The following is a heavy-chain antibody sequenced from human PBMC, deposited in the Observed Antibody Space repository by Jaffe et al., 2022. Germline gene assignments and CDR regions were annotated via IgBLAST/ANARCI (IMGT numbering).Heavy chain of an antibody. J-gene: IGHJ4*02. V-gene: IGHV1-69*05. CDR1: GGTFSSYA. D-gene: IGHD3-22*01. Sequence: QVQLVQSGAEVKKPGSSVKVSCKASGGTFSSYAISWVRQAPGQGLEWMGGIIPIFGTANYAQKFQGRVTITTDESTSTAYMELSSLRSEDTAVYYCAYAYYYDSSGYYPCSLFDYWGQGTLVTVSS. CDR3: AYAYYYDSSGYYPCSLFDY. CDR2: IIPIFGTA.